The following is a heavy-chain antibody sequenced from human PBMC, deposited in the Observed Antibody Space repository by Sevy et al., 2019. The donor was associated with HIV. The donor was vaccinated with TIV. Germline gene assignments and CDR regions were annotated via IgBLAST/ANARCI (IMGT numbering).Heavy chain of an antibody. Sequence: GGSLRLSCAASGFTFRSYEMNWVRQAPGKGLEWISYISNSGSAIFYSDSVKGRFTISRDNTKNSLYREMNSLRAEDTAVYYCARDLPPSATTVAHFDYWGRGILVTVSS. D-gene: IGHD4-17*01. CDR2: ISNSGSAI. J-gene: IGHJ4*02. CDR3: ARDLPPSATTVAHFDY. V-gene: IGHV3-48*03. CDR1: GFTFRSYE.